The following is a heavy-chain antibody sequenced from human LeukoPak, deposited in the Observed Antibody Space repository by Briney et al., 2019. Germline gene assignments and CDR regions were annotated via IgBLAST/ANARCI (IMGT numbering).Heavy chain of an antibody. V-gene: IGHV3-21*01. CDR2: IRSSRCYI. CDR1: GFTFSNYS. D-gene: IGHD1-1*01. CDR3: AKDLSWNDAPLGY. J-gene: IGHJ4*02. Sequence: GGSLRLSCTASGFTFSNYSMNWVRQAPGKGLEWVSSIRSSRCYIYYADSVKGRFTISRDNSKNTLYLQMNSLRAEDTSVYYCAKDLSWNDAPLGYWGQGTLVTVSS.